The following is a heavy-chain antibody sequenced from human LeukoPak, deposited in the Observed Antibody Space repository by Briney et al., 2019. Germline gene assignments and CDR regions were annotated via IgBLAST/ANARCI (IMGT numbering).Heavy chain of an antibody. J-gene: IGHJ6*03. CDR2: ISGSSGST. V-gene: IGHV3-23*01. CDR3: AKGGGYSGYDSGGYYYFYMDV. CDR1: GITFNTYG. Sequence: GGSLRLSCAASGITFNTYGMSWVRQAPGKGLEWVSGISGSSGSTYYADSVKGRFTISRDNSKNTLYLQMNTLRAEDTAVYYCAKGGGYSGYDSGGYYYFYMDVWGKGTTVTISS. D-gene: IGHD5-12*01.